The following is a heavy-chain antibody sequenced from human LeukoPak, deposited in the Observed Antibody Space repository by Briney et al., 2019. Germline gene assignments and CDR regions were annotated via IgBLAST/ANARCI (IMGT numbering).Heavy chain of an antibody. J-gene: IGHJ4*02. CDR2: IYYSGST. CDR1: GGSISSSSYY. D-gene: IGHD6-13*01. Sequence: SETLSLTCTVSGGSISSSSYYWGWIRQPPGKGLEWIGSIYYSGSTYYNPSLKSRVTISVDTSKNQFSLKLSSVTAADTAVYYCARVRGAAAGYDYWGQGTLVTVSS. CDR3: ARVRGAAAGYDY. V-gene: IGHV4-39*07.